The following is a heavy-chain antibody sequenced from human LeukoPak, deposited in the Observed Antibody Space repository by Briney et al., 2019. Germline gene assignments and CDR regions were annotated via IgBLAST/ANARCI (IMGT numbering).Heavy chain of an antibody. CDR3: ARVGGMGSSWYDFDY. D-gene: IGHD6-13*01. CDR1: GGSISSGGYY. J-gene: IGHJ4*02. Sequence: SETLSLTCTVPGGSISSGGYYWSWIRQHPGKGLEWIGYIYYSGSTYYNPSLKSRVTISVDTSKNQFSLKLSSVTAADTAVYYCARVGGMGSSWYDFDYWGQGTLVTVSS. V-gene: IGHV4-31*03. CDR2: IYYSGST.